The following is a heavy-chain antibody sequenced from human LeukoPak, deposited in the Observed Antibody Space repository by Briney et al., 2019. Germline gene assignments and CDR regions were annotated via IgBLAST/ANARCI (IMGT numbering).Heavy chain of an antibody. D-gene: IGHD2-2*02. J-gene: IGHJ4*02. CDR3: AKKGCTSATCYINC. CDR2: ISGGDGST. Sequence: GGSLRLSCAASRFTFSDYAMSWVRQAPGKGLEWVSDISGGDGSTYYADSVKGRFTISRDNSKNTLYLQMNRLRAEDTAVYFCAKKGCTSATCYINCCGQGTLVTVSS. CDR1: RFTFSDYA. V-gene: IGHV3-23*01.